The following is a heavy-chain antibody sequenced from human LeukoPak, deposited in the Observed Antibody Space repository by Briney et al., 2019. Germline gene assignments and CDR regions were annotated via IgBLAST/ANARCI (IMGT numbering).Heavy chain of an antibody. CDR2: ISGSGADT. Sequence: GGSLRLSCAASGFTFSSYAMSWVRQAPGKGLEWVSTISGSGADTYYADTVKGRFTISRDKSKNTVYLQMNSLRVEDTAVYYCAKHSIYGVEKQFDPWGQGTLVTVSS. J-gene: IGHJ5*02. D-gene: IGHD3-3*01. V-gene: IGHV3-23*01. CDR1: GFTFSSYA. CDR3: AKHSIYGVEKQFDP.